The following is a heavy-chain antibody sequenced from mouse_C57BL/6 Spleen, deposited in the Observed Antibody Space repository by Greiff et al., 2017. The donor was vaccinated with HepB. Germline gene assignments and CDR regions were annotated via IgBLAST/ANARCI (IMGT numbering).Heavy chain of an antibody. CDR2: ISSGSSTI. CDR1: GFTFSDYG. J-gene: IGHJ4*01. D-gene: IGHD2-12*01. V-gene: IGHV5-17*01. Sequence: EVQLVESGGGLVKPGGSLKLSCAASGFTFSDYGMHWVRQAPEKGLEWVAYISSGSSTIYYADTVKGRFTISRDNAKNTLFLQMTSLRSEDTAMYYCARGIYDWYCYAMDYWGQGTSVTVSS. CDR3: ARGIYDWYCYAMDY.